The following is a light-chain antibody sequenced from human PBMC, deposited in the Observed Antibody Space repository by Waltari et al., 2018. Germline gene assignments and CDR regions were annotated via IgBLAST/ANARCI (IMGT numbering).Light chain of an antibody. CDR1: SSDVGGYNY. V-gene: IGLV2-14*03. Sequence: QSALTQPASVSGSPGQSITISCTGTSSDVGGYNYVSWYQQHPGKAPKLIIYDVSERPSGVSTRFSDSKSGNTASLTISGLQAEDEADYYCSSYRTTTTRLFGGGTKVTVL. J-gene: IGLJ2*01. CDR3: SSYRTTTTRL. CDR2: DVS.